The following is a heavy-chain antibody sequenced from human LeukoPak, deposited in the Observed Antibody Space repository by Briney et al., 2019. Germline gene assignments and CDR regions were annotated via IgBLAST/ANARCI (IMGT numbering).Heavy chain of an antibody. J-gene: IGHJ4*02. D-gene: IGHD5-18*01. CDR1: GFTFSSYW. V-gene: IGHV3-7*01. Sequence: PGGSLRLSCAASGFTFSSYWMSWVRQAPGKGLEWVANIKQDGSEKYYVDSVKGRFTISRDNAKNSPYLQMNSLRAEDTAVYYCARDAPGPRGYSYGYYFDYWGQGTLVTVSS. CDR2: IKQDGSEK. CDR3: ARDAPGPRGYSYGYYFDY.